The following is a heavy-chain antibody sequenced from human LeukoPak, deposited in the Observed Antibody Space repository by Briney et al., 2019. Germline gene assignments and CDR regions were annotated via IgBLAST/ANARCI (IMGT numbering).Heavy chain of an antibody. D-gene: IGHD6-19*01. Sequence: GRSLRLSCAASGFTFSSYSMNWVRQAPGKGLEWVSSISSSSSYIYYADSVKGRFTISRDNAKNSLYLQMNSLRAEDTAVYYCARSLAVAGDDYWGQGTLVTVSS. CDR1: GFTFSSYS. J-gene: IGHJ4*02. CDR3: ARSLAVAGDDY. CDR2: ISSSSSYI. V-gene: IGHV3-21*01.